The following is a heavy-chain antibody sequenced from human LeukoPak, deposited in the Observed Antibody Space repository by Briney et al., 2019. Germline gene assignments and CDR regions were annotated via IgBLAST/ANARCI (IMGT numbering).Heavy chain of an antibody. Sequence: PGGSLRLSCAASGFTVSSNYMSWVRQAPGKGLEWVSVIYSGGSTYYADSVKGRFTISRVNSKNTLYLQMNSLRAEDTAVYYCARDRTPNGMDVWGKGTTVTVSS. CDR1: GFTVSSNY. V-gene: IGHV3-53*01. CDR2: IYSGGST. J-gene: IGHJ6*04. CDR3: ARDRTPNGMDV.